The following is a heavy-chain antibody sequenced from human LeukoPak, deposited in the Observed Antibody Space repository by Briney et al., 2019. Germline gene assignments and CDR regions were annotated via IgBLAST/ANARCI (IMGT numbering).Heavy chain of an antibody. J-gene: IGHJ4*02. CDR3: VREARGYHYTYFDY. CDR1: GFTLGSHD. CDR2: VSSGFHA. D-gene: IGHD5-18*01. V-gene: IGHV3-13*01. Sequence: PEGSLRLSCTASGFTLGSHDMHWVRHIPGQGLEWVAAVSSGFHAFFADSLQGRFTVSREDARNSLYLQMNGLRAGDTAVYYCVREARGYHYTYFDYWGQGTLVTVSS.